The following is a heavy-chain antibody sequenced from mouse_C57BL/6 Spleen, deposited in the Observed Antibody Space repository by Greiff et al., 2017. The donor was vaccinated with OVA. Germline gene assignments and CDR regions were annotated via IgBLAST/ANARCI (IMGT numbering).Heavy chain of an antibody. V-gene: IGHV1-69*01. J-gene: IGHJ2*01. CDR3: ARWNDNYVDY. CDR2: IDPSVSYT. D-gene: IGHD2-3*01. CDR1: GYTFTSYW. Sequence: QVQLQQPGAELVMPGASVKLSCKASGYTFTSYWMHWVKQRPGQGLEWIGEIDPSVSYTNYNQKFKGKSTLTVDKSSSTAYMQLSSLTSEDSAVYYCARWNDNYVDYWGQGTTLTVSS.